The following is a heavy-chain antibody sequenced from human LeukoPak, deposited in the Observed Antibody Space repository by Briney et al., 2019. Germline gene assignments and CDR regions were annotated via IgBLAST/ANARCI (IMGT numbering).Heavy chain of an antibody. D-gene: IGHD6-6*01. CDR2: ISPDGSST. V-gene: IGHV3-74*01. CDR3: AREYSSSSGRAFDY. J-gene: IGHJ4*02. CDR1: GFTFSNYW. Sequence: PGGSLRLSCAASGFTFSNYWMHWVRQGPGKGLVWVSRISPDGSSTTYADSVKGRLIISRDNAQNTVYLQMNSLRLEDTAVYYCAREYSSSSGRAFDYWGQGTLVTASS.